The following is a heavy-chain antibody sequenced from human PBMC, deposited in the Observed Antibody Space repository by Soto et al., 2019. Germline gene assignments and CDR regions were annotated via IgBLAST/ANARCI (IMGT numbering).Heavy chain of an antibody. J-gene: IGHJ3*02. D-gene: IGHD3-10*01. CDR1: GFTFSSYG. V-gene: IGHV3-33*01. Sequence: GGSLRLSCAASGFTFSSYGMHWVRQAPGKGLEWVAVIWYDGSNKYYADSVKGRFTISRDNSKNTLYLQMNSLRAEDTAVYYCARDLGFGELYAFDIWGQGTMVTV. CDR2: IWYDGSNK. CDR3: ARDLGFGELYAFDI.